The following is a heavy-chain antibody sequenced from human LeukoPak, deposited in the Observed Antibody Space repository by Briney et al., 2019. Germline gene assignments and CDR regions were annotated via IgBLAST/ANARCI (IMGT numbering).Heavy chain of an antibody. D-gene: IGHD3-22*01. CDR3: ARSQAYYYDSSGYGGLDY. CDR2: ISAYNGNT. J-gene: IGHJ4*02. CDR1: GYTFTTYG. Sequence: ASVKVSCKASGYTFTTYGISWVRQAPGQGLEWMGWISAYNGNTNYAQKLQGRVTMTTDTSTSTAYMELRSLRSDVTAVYYCARSQAYYYDSSGYGGLDYWGQGTLVTVSS. V-gene: IGHV1-18*01.